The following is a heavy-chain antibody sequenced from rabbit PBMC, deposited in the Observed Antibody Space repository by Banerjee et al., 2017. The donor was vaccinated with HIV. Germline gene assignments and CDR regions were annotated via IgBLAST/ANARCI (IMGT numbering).Heavy chain of an antibody. D-gene: IGHD6-1*01. CDR1: GSDFSSNA. CDR2: IYSSNGDK. CDR3: ARGYAKHL. V-gene: IGHV1S47*01. J-gene: IGHJ3*01. Sequence: QEQLVESGGGLVQPEGSLTLTCKASGSDFSSNAMCWVRQAPGKGLELIACIYSSNGDKWYASWVNGRFTISNNTNQNTLYLQLNSLTAADTATYFCARGYAKHLWGQGTLVTVS.